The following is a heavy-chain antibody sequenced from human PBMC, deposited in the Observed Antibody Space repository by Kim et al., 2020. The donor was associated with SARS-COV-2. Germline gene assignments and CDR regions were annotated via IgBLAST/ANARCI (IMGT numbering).Heavy chain of an antibody. CDR2: IYDTGFT. D-gene: IGHD6-25*01. CDR3: ARETSTSAIDY. CDR1: GDSISGSGYF. V-gene: IGHV4-39*01. Sequence: SETLSLTCAVSGDSISGSGYFWGWIRQPPGKGLEWIGSIYDTGFTYHNPSFKSRVSISVDPSNNQFRLQLTSVTAADTAVYYCARETSTSAIDYWVQGTL. J-gene: IGHJ4*02.